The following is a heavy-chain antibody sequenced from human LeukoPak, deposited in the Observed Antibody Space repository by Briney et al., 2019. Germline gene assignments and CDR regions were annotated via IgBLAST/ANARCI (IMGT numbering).Heavy chain of an antibody. V-gene: IGHV3-21*01. J-gene: IGHJ6*02. CDR2: ISSSSSYI. D-gene: IGHD3-9*01. CDR3: ARDRTLNYDILTGYFLHGMDV. Sequence: GGSLRLSCAASGFTFSSYSMNWVRQAPGKGLEWVSSISSSSSYIYYADSVKGRFTISRDNAKNSLYLQMNSLRAEDTAVYYCARDRTLNYDILTGYFLHGMDVWGQGTTVTVSS. CDR1: GFTFSSYS.